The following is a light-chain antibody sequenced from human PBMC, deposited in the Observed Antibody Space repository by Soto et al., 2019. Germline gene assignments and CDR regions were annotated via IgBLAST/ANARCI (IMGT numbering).Light chain of an antibody. CDR3: SSYTSSLYV. CDR1: SSDVGGYNY. CDR2: DVS. J-gene: IGLJ1*01. V-gene: IGLV2-14*01. Sequence: QSALTQPASVSGSPGQSITISCTGTSSDVGGYNYVSWYQQHPGKAPKLMIYDVSNRPSGVSNRFSGSKSGNTASLTISGLQAEDEADYYCSSYTSSLYVFGTWTKVTVL.